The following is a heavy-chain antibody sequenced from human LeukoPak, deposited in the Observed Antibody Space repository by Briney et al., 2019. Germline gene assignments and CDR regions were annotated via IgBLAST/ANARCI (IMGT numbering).Heavy chain of an antibody. CDR1: GFTLRSFA. CDR2: IRHDETNQ. J-gene: IGHJ1*01. D-gene: IGHD6-6*01. Sequence: GGSLRLSCVVSGFTLRSFAINWVRQAPGKGLEWVALIRHDETNQYYADSVQGRFTISRDTSRNTVYLQMNNLRVEDTAVYYCAKEYTPSSPLGEFASWGQGTLVTVSS. V-gene: IGHV3-30*02. CDR3: AKEYTPSSPLGEFAS.